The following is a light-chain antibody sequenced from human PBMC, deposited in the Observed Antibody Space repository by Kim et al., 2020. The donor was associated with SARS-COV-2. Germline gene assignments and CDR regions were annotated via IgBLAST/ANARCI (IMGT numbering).Light chain of an antibody. CDR2: GAS. V-gene: IGKV3-20*01. CDR3: QQYGNSPT. CDR1: QSVRNNY. J-gene: IGKJ1*01. Sequence: LSPGERATLSCRASQSVRNNYLAWYQQKPGQAPRLLVFGASSRATGIPDRFSGSGSGTDFTLTISGLEPEDFAVYHCQQYGNSPTFGQGTKVDIK.